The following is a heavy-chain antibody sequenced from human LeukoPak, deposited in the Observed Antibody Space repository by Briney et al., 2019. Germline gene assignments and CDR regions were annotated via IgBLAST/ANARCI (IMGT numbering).Heavy chain of an antibody. V-gene: IGHV4-34*01. CDR2: INQRRNT. CDR1: GESFSGYS. J-gene: IGHJ2*01. Sequence: SETLSLACVVYGESFSGYSWSWIRQPPGKGLEWIGEINQRRNTNYNPSLKSRVTISIDTSKNQFSLKLSSVTAADTAVYYCARHGWHAWYFDLWGRGTLVTVSS. D-gene: IGHD6-19*01. CDR3: ARHGWHAWYFDL.